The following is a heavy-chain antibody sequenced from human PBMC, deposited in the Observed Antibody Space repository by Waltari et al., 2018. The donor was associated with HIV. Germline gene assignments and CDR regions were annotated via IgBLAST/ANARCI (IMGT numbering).Heavy chain of an antibody. V-gene: IGHV4-39*07. CDR1: GGSISSSSYY. CDR3: ARDTGGIAARRGFDY. J-gene: IGHJ4*02. D-gene: IGHD6-6*01. Sequence: QLQLQESGPGLVKPSEALSLTCTVSGGSISSSSYYWGWIRQPPGKGLEWIGSIDYSGSTYYNPSLKSRVTISVDTSKNQFSLKLSSVTAADTAVYYCARDTGGIAARRGFDYWGQGTLVTVSS. CDR2: IDYSGST.